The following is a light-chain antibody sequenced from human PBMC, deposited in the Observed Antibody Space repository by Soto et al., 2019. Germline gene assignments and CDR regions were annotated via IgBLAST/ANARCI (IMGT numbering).Light chain of an antibody. V-gene: IGKV3-15*01. CDR3: QQFDSWPLT. CDR2: GAS. CDR1: QSVTTN. Sequence: EVVMTQSPATLSVSAGERATLSCRASQSVTTNLAWYQQKPGQVPRLLFYGASTRATGIPARFSGSGSGTEVTLTIGSLQSEDFAVYYCQQFDSWPLTFGQGTRLEIK. J-gene: IGKJ5*01.